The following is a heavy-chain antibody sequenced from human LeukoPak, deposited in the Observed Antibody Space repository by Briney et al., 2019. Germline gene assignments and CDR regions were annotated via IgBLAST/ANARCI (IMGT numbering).Heavy chain of an antibody. CDR2: IYTSGST. CDR1: GGSISSYY. CDR3: ARDRDTMVRRAFKVYWFDP. J-gene: IGHJ5*02. V-gene: IGHV4-4*07. Sequence: SETLSLTCTVSGGSISSYYWSWIRQPAGKGLEWIGRIYTSGSTNYNPSLKSRVTMSVDTSKNQFSLKLSSVTAADTAVYYCARDRDTMVRRAFKVYWFDPWGQGTLVTVSS. D-gene: IGHD3-10*01.